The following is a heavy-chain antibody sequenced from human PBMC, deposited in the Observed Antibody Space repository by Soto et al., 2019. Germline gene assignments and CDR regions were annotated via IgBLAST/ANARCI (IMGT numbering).Heavy chain of an antibody. Sequence: EVQLLESGGGLGQPGGSLRLSCAASGFTFSSYAMNWVRQAPGKGLEWVSVISGSDGSTYYADSGKGRFTISRDNSKNTLNLQMNSLRAEDTAVYYCARRSSSWYFDYWGQGTLVTVSS. V-gene: IGHV3-23*01. CDR2: ISGSDGST. D-gene: IGHD6-13*01. J-gene: IGHJ4*02. CDR3: ARRSSSWYFDY. CDR1: GFTFSSYA.